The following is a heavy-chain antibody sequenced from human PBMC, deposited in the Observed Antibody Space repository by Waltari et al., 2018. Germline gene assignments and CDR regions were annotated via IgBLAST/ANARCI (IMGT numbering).Heavy chain of an antibody. D-gene: IGHD4-17*01. CDR1: GGSISRSSYY. J-gene: IGHJ4*02. CDR3: ARDSYGDYFY. V-gene: IGHV4-39*07. CDR2: IYYSGIT. Sequence: QLQLQESGPGLVKPSETLSLTCTVSGGSISRSSYYWGWIRQPPGKGLEWIGSIYYSGITYYNPSLKSRVTISVDTSKNQFSLKLSSVTAADTAVYYCARDSYGDYFYWGQGTLDTVSS.